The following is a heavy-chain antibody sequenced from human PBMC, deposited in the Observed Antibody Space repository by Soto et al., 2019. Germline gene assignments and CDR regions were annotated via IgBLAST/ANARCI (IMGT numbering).Heavy chain of an antibody. CDR1: GGSISSSSYY. D-gene: IGHD5-18*01. J-gene: IGHJ4*02. Sequence: PSETLSLTCTVSGGSISSSSYYWGWIRQPPGKGLEWIGSIYYSGSTYYNPSLKSRVTISVDTSKNQFSLKLSSVTAADTAVYYCARHENGYPVDFDYWGQGTLVTVSS. V-gene: IGHV4-39*01. CDR3: ARHENGYPVDFDY. CDR2: IYYSGST.